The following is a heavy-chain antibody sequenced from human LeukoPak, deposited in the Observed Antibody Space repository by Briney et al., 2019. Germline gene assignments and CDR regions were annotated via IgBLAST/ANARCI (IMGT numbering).Heavy chain of an antibody. CDR3: AYCSSSSCYKDNAFDI. J-gene: IGHJ3*02. D-gene: IGHD2-2*02. Sequence: SDTLTLTCAVYGGSFSGYYWSWLRHPPGKGLEWIGEINYSGRTNYNPALKSRVTISVDTSNNQFSLKLSSVTAGDTAVYYCAYCSSSSCYKDNAFDIWGQGTMVTVSS. CDR2: INYSGRT. V-gene: IGHV4-34*01. CDR1: GGSFSGYY.